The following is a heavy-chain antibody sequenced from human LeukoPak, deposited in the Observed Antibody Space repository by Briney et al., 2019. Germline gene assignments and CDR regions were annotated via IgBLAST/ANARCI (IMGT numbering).Heavy chain of an antibody. D-gene: IGHD2-2*01. J-gene: IGHJ4*02. CDR2: IRSNTYGGTT. V-gene: IGHV3-49*04. CDR1: GFTFGDYA. Sequence: QSGGSLRLSCTASGFTFGDYAMAWVRQAPGKGLEWVGFIRSNTYGGTTEYAASVKGRFTISRDDSKSIAYLQMNSLKTDDTAVYYCTIERSSTYRAHLDHWGQGTLVTVSS. CDR3: TIERSSTYRAHLDH.